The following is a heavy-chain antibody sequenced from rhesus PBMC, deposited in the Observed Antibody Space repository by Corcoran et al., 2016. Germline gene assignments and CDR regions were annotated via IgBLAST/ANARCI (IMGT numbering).Heavy chain of an antibody. CDR3: ARRYSSSWT. Sequence: QVQLQESGPGLVRPAETLSLTCGVSGDSISSVSWWTWIRQPPGKGLEWIGNVGGNSGTPSYNPSLKILATISKDASQNQFSLKLTSVTAADTAVYFCARRYSSSWTWGQGVLVSVSS. V-gene: IGHV4-65*02. CDR1: GDSISSVSW. J-gene: IGHJ4*01. CDR2: VGGNSGTP. D-gene: IGHD3-3*01.